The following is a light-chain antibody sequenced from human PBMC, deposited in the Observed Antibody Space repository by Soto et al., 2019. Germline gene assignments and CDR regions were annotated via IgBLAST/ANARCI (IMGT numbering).Light chain of an antibody. CDR1: QSISSY. V-gene: IGKV1-39*01. CDR2: AAS. Sequence: DIQMTQSPSSVSASLVYRVTITCRASQSISSYLNWYQQKPGKAPKLLISAASSLQSGVPSRFSGSGSATDFTLTISSLQPEDFATYYCQQSYSTPVTFGQGTKVDI. J-gene: IGKJ1*01. CDR3: QQSYSTPVT.